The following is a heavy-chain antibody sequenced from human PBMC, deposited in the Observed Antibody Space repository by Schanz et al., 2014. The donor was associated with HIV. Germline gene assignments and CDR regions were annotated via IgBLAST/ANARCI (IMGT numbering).Heavy chain of an antibody. CDR2: IYSGGST. J-gene: IGHJ6*02. D-gene: IGHD3-9*01. V-gene: IGHV4-34*11. Sequence: QVQVQQTGAGLLKPSETLTLTCVVYGGSFSGHYWSWIRQSPGKGLEWIGSIYSGGSTNYNPSLRSRPTISVDTSKNQFALKLTSVTAADSAVYYCARGSGLTHFYFYGMDVWGQGTTVTVSS. CDR3: ARGSGLTHFYFYGMDV. CDR1: GGSFSGHY.